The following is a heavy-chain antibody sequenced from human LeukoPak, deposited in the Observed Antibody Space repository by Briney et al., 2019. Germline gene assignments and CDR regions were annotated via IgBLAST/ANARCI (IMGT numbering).Heavy chain of an antibody. D-gene: IGHD6-13*01. V-gene: IGHV3-30*02. CDR3: AKDIAAAGVDY. CDR2: IRYDGSNK. J-gene: IGHJ4*02. Sequence: GGSQRLSCAASGFTFSSYGMHWVRQAPGKGLEWVAFIRYDGSNKYYADSVKGRFTISRDNSKNTLYLQMNSLRAEDTAVYYCAKDIAAAGVDYWGQGTLVTVSS. CDR1: GFTFSSYG.